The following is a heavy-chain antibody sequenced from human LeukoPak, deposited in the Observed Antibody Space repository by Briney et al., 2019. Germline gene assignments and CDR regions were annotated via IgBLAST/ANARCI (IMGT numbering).Heavy chain of an antibody. CDR1: GFTLSSYW. V-gene: IGHV3-7*03. Sequence: SGGSLRLSCAASGFTLSSYWMSWVRQAPGKGLEWVANIKQDGSEKYYVDSVKGRFTISRDNAKNSLYLQMNSLRAEDTAVYYCARGTLYFDYWGQGTLVTVSS. CDR2: IKQDGSEK. CDR3: ARGTLYFDY. D-gene: IGHD1-1*01. J-gene: IGHJ4*02.